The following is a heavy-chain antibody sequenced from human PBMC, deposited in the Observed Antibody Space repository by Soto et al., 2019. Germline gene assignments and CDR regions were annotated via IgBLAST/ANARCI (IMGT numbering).Heavy chain of an antibody. CDR3: AKETGSRYFGS. Sequence: QVQLVESGGGVVQPGRSLRLSCAASGFTFSSYGMHWVRQAPGKGLEWVAGISYDGSNKYYADSVKGRFTISRDNSKNTLYLQMNGLRAKDRDVCFCAKETGSRYFGSWGQGTLVTVSS. J-gene: IGHJ4*02. CDR2: ISYDGSNK. CDR1: GFTFSSYG. D-gene: IGHD2-2*01. V-gene: IGHV3-30*18.